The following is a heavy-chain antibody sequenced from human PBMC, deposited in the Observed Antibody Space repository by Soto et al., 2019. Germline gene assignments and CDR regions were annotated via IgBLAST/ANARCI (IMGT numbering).Heavy chain of an antibody. J-gene: IGHJ5*02. CDR3: ASLIGYCSGGSCPFDP. V-gene: IGHV1-18*04. Sequence: ASVKVSCKVSGYTFNSYGISWVRQAPGQGLEWMGWISAYNGNINYAQKFQGRVTMTTDTSTSTAYMELRSLRSDDTAVYYCASLIGYCSGGSCPFDPWGQGTRVTVPQ. D-gene: IGHD2-15*01. CDR1: GYTFNSYG. CDR2: ISAYNGNI.